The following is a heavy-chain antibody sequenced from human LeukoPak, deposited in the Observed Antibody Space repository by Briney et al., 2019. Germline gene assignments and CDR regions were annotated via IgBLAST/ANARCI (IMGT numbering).Heavy chain of an antibody. J-gene: IGHJ4*02. V-gene: IGHV3-74*01. CDR1: GFTFSSYV. CDR2: ISHDGII. D-gene: IGHD5-24*01. Sequence: GGSRRLSCETAGFTFSSYVMHWVRRTPGKGLVWVSRISHDGIISYADSVKGRFTISRDNAKNTLILQMNSLRVEDTAVYYCARDWVYKIDYWGRGTLVTVSS. CDR3: ARDWVYKIDY.